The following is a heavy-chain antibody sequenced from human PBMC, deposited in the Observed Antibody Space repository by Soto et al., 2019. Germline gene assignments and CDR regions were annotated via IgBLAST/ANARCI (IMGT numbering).Heavy chain of an antibody. CDR1: GDSINSHDYY. J-gene: IGHJ6*04. Sequence: QVQLQESGPGLVKPSQTLSLTCTVSGDSINSHDYYWSWIRQSPGKGLEWIGYIYYSGTTNYTPSLKSRVSTSVDTSKNQFSLKLGSVTAAVTAIYSCARAQTVLMPVLWDVWGKGTKVTVYS. D-gene: IGHD4-17*01. CDR3: ARAQTVLMPVLWDV. V-gene: IGHV4-30-4*01. CDR2: IYYSGTT.